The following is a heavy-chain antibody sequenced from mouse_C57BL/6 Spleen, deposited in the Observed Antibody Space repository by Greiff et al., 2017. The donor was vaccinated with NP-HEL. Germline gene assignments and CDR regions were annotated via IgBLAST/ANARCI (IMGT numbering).Heavy chain of an antibody. CDR1: GYTFTDYY. CDR3: ARGEALSWMDY. V-gene: IGHV1-19*01. CDR2: INPYNGGT. Sequence: EVQLQQSGPVLVKPGASVKMSCKASGYTFTDYYMNWVKQSHGKSLEWIGVINPYNGGTSYNQKFKGKATLTVDKSSSTAYMELNSLTSEDSAVYYCARGEALSWMDYWGQGTSVTVSS. J-gene: IGHJ4*01.